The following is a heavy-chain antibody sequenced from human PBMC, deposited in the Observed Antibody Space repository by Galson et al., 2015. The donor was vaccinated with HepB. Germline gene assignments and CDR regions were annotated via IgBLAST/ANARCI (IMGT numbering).Heavy chain of an antibody. CDR2: ISGSGSST. V-gene: IGHV3-23*01. J-gene: IGHJ4*02. D-gene: IGHD3-16*02. Sequence: SLRLSCAASGFTFDDYAIHWVRQSPGKGLEWVSGISGSGSSTYYAESVKGRFTISRDNSENTVYLQMHSLRAEDTAVYYCARGAYDYVWGSYRYGPFDHWGQGTLVTVSS. CDR1: GFTFDDYA. CDR3: ARGAYDYVWGSYRYGPFDH.